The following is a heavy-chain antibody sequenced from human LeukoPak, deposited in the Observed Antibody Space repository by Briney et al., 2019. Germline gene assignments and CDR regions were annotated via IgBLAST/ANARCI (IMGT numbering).Heavy chain of an antibody. CDR3: ARGNGWYYY. D-gene: IGHD6-19*01. CDR1: GGSISSYY. J-gene: IGHJ4*02. V-gene: IGHV4-59*01. Sequence: SETLSLTCTVSGGSISSYYWSWIRQPPGKGLEWIGYIYYSGSTNYNPSLKSRVTISVDTSKNQFSLKLSSVTAADTAVYYCARGNGWYYYWGQGTLVTVSS. CDR2: IYYSGST.